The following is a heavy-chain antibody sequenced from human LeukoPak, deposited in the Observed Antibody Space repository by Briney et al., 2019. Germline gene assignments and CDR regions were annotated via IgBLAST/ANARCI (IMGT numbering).Heavy chain of an antibody. D-gene: IGHD3-3*01. CDR1: GYTLTELP. CDR3: ATITGAIFGVVIPIGYYYYGMDV. J-gene: IGHJ6*02. CDR2: FDPEDGET. Sequence: GASVKVSCKVSGYTLTELPMHWVRQAPGKGLEWMGGFDPEDGETIYAQKFQGRVTMTEDTSTDTAYMELSSLRSEDTAVYYCATITGAIFGVVIPIGYYYYGMDVWGQGTTVTVSS. V-gene: IGHV1-24*01.